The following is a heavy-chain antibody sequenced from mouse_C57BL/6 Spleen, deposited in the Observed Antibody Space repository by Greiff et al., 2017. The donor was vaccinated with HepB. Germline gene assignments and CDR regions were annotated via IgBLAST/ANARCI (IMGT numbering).Heavy chain of an antibody. Sequence: ESGPGLGKPSQSLSLTCSVTGYSITSGYYWNWIRQFPGNKLEWMGYISYDGSNNYNPSLKNRISITRDTSKNQFFLKLNSVTTEDTATYYWARGHDYDWFAYWGQGTLVTVSA. D-gene: IGHD2-4*01. CDR3: ARGHDYDWFAY. V-gene: IGHV3-6*01. CDR1: GYSITSGYY. J-gene: IGHJ3*01. CDR2: ISYDGSN.